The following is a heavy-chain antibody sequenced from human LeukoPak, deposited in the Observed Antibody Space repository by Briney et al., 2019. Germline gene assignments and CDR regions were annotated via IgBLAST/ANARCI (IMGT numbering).Heavy chain of an antibody. CDR2: ISSTGGDI. CDR1: GFIFSNYE. D-gene: IGHD1-26*01. CDR3: ARDLPTGTYRAYFDN. V-gene: IGHV3-48*03. J-gene: IGHJ4*02. Sequence: PGGSLTLSCAGSGFIFSNYEMNWVRQAPGKGLEWVSYISSTGGDIYYADSVKGRFTISRDHAEKSVYLQMNSLRAEDTAVYYCARDLPTGTYRAYFDNWGQGTLVTVSS.